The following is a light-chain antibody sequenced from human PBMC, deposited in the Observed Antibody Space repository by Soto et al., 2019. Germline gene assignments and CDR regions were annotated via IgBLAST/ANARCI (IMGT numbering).Light chain of an antibody. V-gene: IGKV2-28*01. J-gene: IGKJ5*01. CDR1: QSLLHNNGYNY. CDR3: MQALKNPVT. CDR2: LGS. Sequence: EIVMTQSPLSLPVTLGEPASISCRSSQSLLHNNGYNYLDWYVQKTGQSTALLINLGSNRAPGVPARFSGSGSGTDFTLKSSRVEAEDVGVYYCMQALKNPVTFGQGTRLEIK.